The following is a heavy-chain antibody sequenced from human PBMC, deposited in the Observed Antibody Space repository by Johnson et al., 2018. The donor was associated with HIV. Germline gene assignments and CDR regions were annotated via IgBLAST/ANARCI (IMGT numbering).Heavy chain of an antibody. D-gene: IGHD3-22*01. CDR1: GFTFSDYY. CDR3: ARPGYYDSSGVDAFDI. CDR2: ISSSGSTI. V-gene: IGHV3-11*04. Sequence: QVQLVESGGGLVQPGGYLRLSCAAPGFTFSDYYMSWIRQAPGKGLEWVSYISSSGSTIYYADSVKGRFTISRDNAKNSLYLQMNSLRAEGTAVYYCARPGYYDSSGVDAFDIWGQGTMVTVSS. J-gene: IGHJ3*02.